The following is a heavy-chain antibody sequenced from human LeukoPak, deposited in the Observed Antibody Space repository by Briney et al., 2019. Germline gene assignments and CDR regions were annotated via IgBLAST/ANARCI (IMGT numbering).Heavy chain of an antibody. V-gene: IGHV1-18*01. CDR3: ARGRYCTNGVCYTADY. CDR1: GYTFTSYG. J-gene: IGHJ4*02. CDR2: ISAYNGNT. D-gene: IGHD2-8*01. Sequence: ASVKVSCKASGYTFTSYGISRVRQAPGQGLEWMGWISAYNGNTNYAQKLQGRVTMTTDTSTSTAYMELRSLRSDDTAVYYCARGRYCTNGVCYTADYWGQGTLVTVSS.